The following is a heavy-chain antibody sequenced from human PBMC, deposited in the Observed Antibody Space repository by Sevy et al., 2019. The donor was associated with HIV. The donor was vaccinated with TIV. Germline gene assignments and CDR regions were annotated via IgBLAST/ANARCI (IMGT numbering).Heavy chain of an antibody. V-gene: IGHV3-23*01. CDR3: AKETASGYLP. Sequence: LTCVASGSTFSSYVMSWVRQAPGKGLEWVSTISGSGGYTYYADSVKGRFTISRDNSKNTVDLLIISLRAEDTAVYYCAKETASGYLPWGQGTLVTVSS. J-gene: IGHJ5*02. D-gene: IGHD3-3*01. CDR1: GSTFSSYV. CDR2: ISGSGGYT.